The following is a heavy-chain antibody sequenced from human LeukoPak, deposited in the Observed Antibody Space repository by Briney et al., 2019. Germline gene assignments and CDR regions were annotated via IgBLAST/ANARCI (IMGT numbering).Heavy chain of an antibody. J-gene: IGHJ4*02. V-gene: IGHV3-30*18. CDR2: ISKDEKTK. CDR1: GFNFNNYG. Sequence: GRSLRLSCAASGFNFNNYGMHWVRQAPDKGLEWVGGISKDEKTKNYADAVKGRFTISRDDSKNTVYLQMNSLRADDTAVYYCAKVSESNYDILTGYYTPYYFDYWGQGTLVTVSS. D-gene: IGHD3-9*01. CDR3: AKVSESNYDILTGYYTPYYFDY.